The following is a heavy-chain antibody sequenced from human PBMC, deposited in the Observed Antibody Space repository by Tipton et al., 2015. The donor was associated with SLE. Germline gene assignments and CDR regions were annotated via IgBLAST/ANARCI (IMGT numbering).Heavy chain of an antibody. CDR1: GGSISSHY. V-gene: IGHV4-59*11. CDR2: IYHSGST. CDR3: ARQWVGATLGWFDP. Sequence: PGLVKPSETLSLTCTVSGGSISSHYWNWIRQPPGKGLEWIGSIYHSGSTNYNPSLKSRVTTSVDTSKNQFSLKLSAVTAADTAVYYCARQWVGATLGWFDPWGQGTLVTVSS. D-gene: IGHD1-26*01. J-gene: IGHJ5*02.